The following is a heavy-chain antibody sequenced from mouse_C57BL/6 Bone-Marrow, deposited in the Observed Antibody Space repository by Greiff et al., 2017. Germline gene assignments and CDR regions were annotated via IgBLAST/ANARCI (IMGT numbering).Heavy chain of an antibody. D-gene: IGHD2-10*01. CDR1: GFNIQDYY. Sequence: VQLQQSGAELVKPGASVKLSCTASGFNIQDYYMHWVKQRTEQGLEWIGRIDPEDGEPKYAPKFQGKATITADTSSNTAYLQLSSLTSEDTAVYYCARRSYPGYFDVWGTGTTVTVSS. V-gene: IGHV14-2*01. CDR3: ARRSYPGYFDV. CDR2: IDPEDGEP. J-gene: IGHJ1*03.